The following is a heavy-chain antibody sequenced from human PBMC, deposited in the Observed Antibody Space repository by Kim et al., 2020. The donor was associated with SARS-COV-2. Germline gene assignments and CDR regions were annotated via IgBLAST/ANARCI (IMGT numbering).Heavy chain of an antibody. Sequence: GGSLRLSCAASGFTFSSHNMNWVRQAPGKGLEWVSFISGSGNTVYYADSVRGRFTISRDSAMNSLYLQMNSLRDEDTAVYYCERDGGPPGRHFDSWGQGTLVTVSS. CDR2: ISGSGNTV. V-gene: IGHV3-48*02. CDR3: ERDGGPPGRHFDS. CDR1: GFTFSSHN. J-gene: IGHJ4*02. D-gene: IGHD1-1*01.